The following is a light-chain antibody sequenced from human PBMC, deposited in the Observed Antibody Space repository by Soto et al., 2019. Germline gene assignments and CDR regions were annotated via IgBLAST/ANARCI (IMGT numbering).Light chain of an antibody. V-gene: IGKV3-15*01. Sequence: EIVMTQSPDTLYVSPGERATLSFRASQSVRSNLAWYQHKPGQAPRLLIYDGSTRALGIPARFSGSESGTEFTLTISSLQSEDFAVYFCQQYDDWPITFGQGTRLEIK. CDR2: DGS. J-gene: IGKJ5*01. CDR3: QQYDDWPIT. CDR1: QSVRSN.